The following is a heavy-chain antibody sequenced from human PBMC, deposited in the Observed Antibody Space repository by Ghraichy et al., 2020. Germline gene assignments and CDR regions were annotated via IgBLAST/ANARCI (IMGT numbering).Heavy chain of an antibody. CDR3: TTSRVFTDYDLWSGYYGFDY. D-gene: IGHD3-3*01. V-gene: IGHV3-15*01. CDR2: IRSKTDGGTT. J-gene: IGHJ4*01. CDR1: GFTFSNAW. Sequence: GGSLRLSCAASGFTFSNAWMSWVRQAPGKGLEWVARIRSKTDGGTTDYAAHVKGRFTISREDSKNTLYLQMISLKTEDTAVYDCTTSRVFTDYDLWSGYYGFDYWGQGTLVTVPS.